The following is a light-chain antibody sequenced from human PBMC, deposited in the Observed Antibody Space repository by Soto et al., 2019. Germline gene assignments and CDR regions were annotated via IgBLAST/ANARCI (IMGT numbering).Light chain of an antibody. Sequence: QPVLTQPPSVSGAPGQRVTISCTGSSSNIGAGYDVHWYQQLPGTAPKLLIYGNTNRPSGVSDRFSGSNSGTSASLAITGLQAEDEADYYCQSYDSSLSGSVVFGGGTKLTVL. V-gene: IGLV1-40*01. CDR1: SSNIGAGYD. CDR2: GNT. CDR3: QSYDSSLSGSVV. J-gene: IGLJ2*01.